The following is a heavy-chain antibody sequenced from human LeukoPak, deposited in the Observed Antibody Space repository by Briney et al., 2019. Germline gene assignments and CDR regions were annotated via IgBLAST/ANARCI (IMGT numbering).Heavy chain of an antibody. Sequence: PGGSLRLSCAASGFTFSSYAMSWVRQAPGKGLEWVSAISCSGGSTYYADSVRGRFTISRDNSKITLYLQMNSLRAEDTAVYDCAKDLGTGGAGSMDEYYFAYWSQGPLVTV. D-gene: IGHD3-10*01. CDR3: AKDLGTGGAGSMDEYYFAY. V-gene: IGHV3-23*01. CDR2: ISCSGGST. J-gene: IGHJ4*02. CDR1: GFTFSSYA.